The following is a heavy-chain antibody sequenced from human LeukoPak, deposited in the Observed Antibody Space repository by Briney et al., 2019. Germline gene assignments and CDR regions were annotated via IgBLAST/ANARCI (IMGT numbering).Heavy chain of an antibody. V-gene: IGHV3-23*01. CDR3: AREYFYGMDV. CDR1: GFTFSTYA. Sequence: GGSLRLSCAASGFTFSTYAMSWVRQAPGKGLEWVSGISDSGGTTYYADSVKGRFTISRDNSKNTLYLQMNSLRAEDTAVYFCAREYFYGMDVWGQGTTVTVSS. J-gene: IGHJ6*02. CDR2: ISDSGGTT.